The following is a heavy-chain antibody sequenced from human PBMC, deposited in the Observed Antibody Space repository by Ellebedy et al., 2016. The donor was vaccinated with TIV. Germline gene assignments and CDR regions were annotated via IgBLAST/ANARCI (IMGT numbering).Heavy chain of an antibody. CDR2: IIPMFGRA. CDR3: ARTRRYDAWVPGWMDV. J-gene: IGHJ6*02. CDR1: GSTFGSSA. D-gene: IGHD3-9*01. V-gene: IGHV1-69*13. Sequence: AASVKVSCKASGSTFGSSAINWVRQAPGQGPEWMGGIIPMFGRANYAQRFQGRVTITADESTRTAYMELSSLRSEDTAVYYCARTRRYDAWVPGWMDVWGQGTTVTASS.